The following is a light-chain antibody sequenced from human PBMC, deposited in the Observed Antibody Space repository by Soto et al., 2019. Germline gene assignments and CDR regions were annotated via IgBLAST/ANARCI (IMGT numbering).Light chain of an antibody. Sequence: QSALTQPPSASGSPGHSVTISCTGTSGDVGGYNYVSWYQQHPGKAPKLMIYEVSKRPSGVPDRFSGSKSGNTASLTVSGLQAEDEADYYCSSYAGSNNYVFGTGTKVTVL. CDR1: SGDVGGYNY. CDR3: SSYAGSNNYV. CDR2: EVS. J-gene: IGLJ1*01. V-gene: IGLV2-8*01.